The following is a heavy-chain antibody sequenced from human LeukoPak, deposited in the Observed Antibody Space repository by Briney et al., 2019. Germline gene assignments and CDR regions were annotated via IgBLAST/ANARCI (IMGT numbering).Heavy chain of an antibody. V-gene: IGHV4-59*13. CDR2: THDSGNS. Sequence: SETLSLTCTVSGGSITNNYWAWIRQPPGKGLEWIGYTHDSGNSNYNPSLRSRVTISIDTSKNQFSLKLTSVTTADTAVYYCARDRSAAPADYWGQGTLVTVSS. D-gene: IGHD6-13*01. CDR3: ARDRSAAPADY. J-gene: IGHJ4*02. CDR1: GGSITNNY.